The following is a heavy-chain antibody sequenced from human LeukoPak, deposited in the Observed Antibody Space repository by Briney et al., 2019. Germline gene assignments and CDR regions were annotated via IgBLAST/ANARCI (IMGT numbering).Heavy chain of an antibody. D-gene: IGHD5-18*01. CDR2: IHYTGST. CDR3: ARLPTGYPNWFDT. Sequence: PSETLSLTCAVSGGSISSISSNNWAWIRQPPGKGLELIAAIHYTGSTYYNPSFMSRVTISVDTSKNQFSPKLNSLTATDTAVYYCARLPTGYPNWFDTWGQGILVTVSS. CDR1: GGSISSISSNN. V-gene: IGHV4-39*01. J-gene: IGHJ5*02.